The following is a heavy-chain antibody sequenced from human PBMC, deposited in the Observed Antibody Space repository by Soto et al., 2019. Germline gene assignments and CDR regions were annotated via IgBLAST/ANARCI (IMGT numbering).Heavy chain of an antibody. D-gene: IGHD3-22*01. CDR1: GGSISSYF. Sequence: SETLSLTCTVSGGSISSYFWSWIRQPAGKGLEWIGRIYTSGGTDYNPSLKSRVIMSVDTSKKQFSLKLTSVTAADTAVYYCARDVTDDSSGYIGNDWFDPWGQGTLVTVSS. CDR2: IYTSGGT. J-gene: IGHJ5*02. V-gene: IGHV4-4*07. CDR3: ARDVTDDSSGYIGNDWFDP.